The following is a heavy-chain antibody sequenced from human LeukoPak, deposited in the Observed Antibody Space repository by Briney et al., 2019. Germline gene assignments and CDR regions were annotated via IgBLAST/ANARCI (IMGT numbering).Heavy chain of an antibody. Sequence: PGGSLRLSCAASGFTFNTYSMNWVRQTPGKGLEWVSSISSSSRYIYYADSVKGRFTISRDNSKNTLYLQMNSLRAEDTAVYYCANKARGLSYYFDYWGQGTLVTVSS. D-gene: IGHD5-12*01. V-gene: IGHV3-21*04. CDR1: GFTFNTYS. CDR2: ISSSSRYI. J-gene: IGHJ4*02. CDR3: ANKARGLSYYFDY.